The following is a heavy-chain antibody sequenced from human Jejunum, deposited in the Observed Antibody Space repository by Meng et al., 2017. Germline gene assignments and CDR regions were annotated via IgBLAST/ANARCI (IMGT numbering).Heavy chain of an antibody. J-gene: IGHJ4*02. Sequence: LVPLGGEENVLGASVKGTCKVCGGTFNTYAISWVQQAPGQGLEWKGGIIPIFDTPNYAQKFQDRVTITADASTSTAYMELNGLISEDTALYYCARGAVVATTYYFDSWGQGTLVTVSS. D-gene: IGHD2-15*01. CDR2: IIPIFDTP. CDR3: ARGAVVATTYYFDS. V-gene: IGHV1-69*01. CDR1: GGTFNTYA.